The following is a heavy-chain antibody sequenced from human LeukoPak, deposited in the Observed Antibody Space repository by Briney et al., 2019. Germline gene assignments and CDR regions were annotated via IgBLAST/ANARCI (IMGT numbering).Heavy chain of an antibody. Sequence: GGSLRLSCAASGFTFSRYSMNWVRQAPRHGLEWVSYISSRSSTIYFAVSVEGRFTISRDNAKTSVYLQMNRLRDEDTAVYYCARGYDFDCWGQGTLVTVSS. V-gene: IGHV3-48*02. CDR1: GFTFSRYS. D-gene: IGHD3-3*01. J-gene: IGHJ4*02. CDR3: ARGYDFDC. CDR2: ISSRSSTI.